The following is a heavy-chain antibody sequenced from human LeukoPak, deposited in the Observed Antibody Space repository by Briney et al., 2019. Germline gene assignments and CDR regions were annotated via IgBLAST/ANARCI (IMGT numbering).Heavy chain of an antibody. J-gene: IGHJ4*02. Sequence: SETLSLTCTVSGDSISSSYNSWSWIRQPPGKGLEWIGEINHSGSTNYNPSLKSRVTISVDTSKNQFSLKLSSVTAADTAVYYCRAAHSSSATRFFDYWGQGTLVTVSS. CDR2: INHSGST. CDR1: GDSISSSYNS. D-gene: IGHD6-6*01. V-gene: IGHV4-39*07. CDR3: RAAHSSSATRFFDY.